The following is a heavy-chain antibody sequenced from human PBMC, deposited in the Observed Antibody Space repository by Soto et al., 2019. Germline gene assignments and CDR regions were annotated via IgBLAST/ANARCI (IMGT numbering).Heavy chain of an antibody. CDR3: ARAKPPGGEFDY. Sequence: QVQLVQSGAEVKKPGSSVKVSCKASGGTFSSYAISWVRQAPGQGLEWMGGIIPIFGTANYAQKFQGRVTITADESTTTAYMKLSSLRSEDTAVYYCARAKPPGGEFDYWGQGTLVTVSS. D-gene: IGHD3-16*01. J-gene: IGHJ4*02. V-gene: IGHV1-69*12. CDR2: IIPIFGTA. CDR1: GGTFSSYA.